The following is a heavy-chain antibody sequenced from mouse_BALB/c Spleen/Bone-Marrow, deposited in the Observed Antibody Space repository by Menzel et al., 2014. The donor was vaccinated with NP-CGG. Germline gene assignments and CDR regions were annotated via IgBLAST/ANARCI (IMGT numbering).Heavy chain of an antibody. CDR3: ARYDGYFDY. J-gene: IGHJ2*01. V-gene: IGHV1-54*01. CDR1: GYAFTDYL. Sequence: QVQLQQPGAELVRPGTSVKVSCKPSGYAFTDYLMEWLKQRPGQGLEWIGVINPGSGSTNYNEKFKDKATLTADKSSSTAYMQLSSLTSDDSAVYFCARYDGYFDYWGQGTILTVSS. CDR2: INPGSGST. D-gene: IGHD2-3*01.